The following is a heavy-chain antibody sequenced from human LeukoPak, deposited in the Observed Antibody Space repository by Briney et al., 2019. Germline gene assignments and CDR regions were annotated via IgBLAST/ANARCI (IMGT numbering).Heavy chain of an antibody. CDR3: ARSNTSGYYPPTLRY. J-gene: IGHJ4*02. V-gene: IGHV1-2*02. D-gene: IGHD3-22*01. CDR1: GYTFTDYY. Sequence: ASVKVSCKASGYTFTDYYIHWVRLAPGQGLEWMGWINPNSGDTDSAQEFQGRVTMTSDTSITSAYKELTRLTSDDTAVYYCARSNTSGYYPPTLRYWGQGTLVTVSS. CDR2: INPNSGDT.